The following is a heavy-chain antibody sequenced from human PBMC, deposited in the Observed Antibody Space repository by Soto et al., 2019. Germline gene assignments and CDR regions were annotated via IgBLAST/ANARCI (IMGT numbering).Heavy chain of an antibody. CDR1: GASITSSNW. D-gene: IGHD3-10*01. CDR3: TRGSYYGTGSYYEYFLNY. Sequence: PSETLSLTCAVSGASITSSNWWTWVRQPPGKGLEWIGEIYHSGNANYSPSLQSRLTLSVDKSKNQFSLNLTSVTAADTAMYYCTRGSYYGTGSYYEYFLNYWGQGTLVTVSS. V-gene: IGHV4-4*02. J-gene: IGHJ4*02. CDR2: IYHSGNA.